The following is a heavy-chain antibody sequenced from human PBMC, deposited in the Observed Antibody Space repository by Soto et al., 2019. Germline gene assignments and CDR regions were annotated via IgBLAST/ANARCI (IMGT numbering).Heavy chain of an antibody. CDR2: ISYDGSNK. CDR1: GFTFSSYA. CDR3: ARSIVVVVDATRRYNRFDP. V-gene: IGHV3-30-3*01. Sequence: LSLSCAASGFTFSSYAMHWVRQAPGKGLEWVAVISYDGSNKYYADSVKGRFTISRDNSKNTLYLQMNSLRAEDTAVYYCARSIVVVVDATRRYNRFDPWGQGTLVTVYS. D-gene: IGHD2-15*01. J-gene: IGHJ5*02.